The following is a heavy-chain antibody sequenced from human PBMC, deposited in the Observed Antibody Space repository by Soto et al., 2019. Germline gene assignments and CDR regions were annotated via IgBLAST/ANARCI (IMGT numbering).Heavy chain of an antibody. CDR1: GGSISSYY. V-gene: IGHV4-39*01. CDR3: ARQAPDSSSRHCFDY. J-gene: IGHJ4*02. D-gene: IGHD6-13*01. Sequence: PSETLSLTCTVSGGSISSYYLGWIRQPPGKGLEWIGSFYYSGSTYYNPSLKSRVTISVDTSKNQFSLKLSSVTAADTAVYYCARQAPDSSSRHCFDYGAPEPLVT. CDR2: FYYSGST.